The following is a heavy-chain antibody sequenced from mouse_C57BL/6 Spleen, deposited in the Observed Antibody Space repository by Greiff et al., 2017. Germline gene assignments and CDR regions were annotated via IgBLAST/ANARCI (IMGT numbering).Heavy chain of an antibody. CDR1: GFSLTSYG. D-gene: IGHD2-4*01. Sequence: QVQLMESGPGLVAPSQSLSISCTVSGFSLTSYGVHWVRQPPGKGLEWLVVIWSDGSTTYNSALKSRLSISKDNPKSQVFLKMNSLQTDDTAMYYCARLWDYVDYYAMDYWGQGTSVTVSS. CDR2: IWSDGST. CDR3: ARLWDYVDYYAMDY. V-gene: IGHV2-6*03. J-gene: IGHJ4*01.